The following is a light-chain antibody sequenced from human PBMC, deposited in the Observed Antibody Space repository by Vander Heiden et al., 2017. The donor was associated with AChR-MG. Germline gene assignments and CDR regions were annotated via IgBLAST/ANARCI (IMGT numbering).Light chain of an antibody. V-gene: IGKV3-20*01. CDR1: QYVSSHY. CDR3: QQDGTSPFT. CDR2: ATS. Sequence: IVLTQSPGTLSLSPGERATLSCRASQYVSSHYLAWYQQKPGQAPRLLIYATSSRATGIPDRFGGSLSGTDFTLTISRLEPEDFAVYYCQQDGTSPFTFGGGTKVEIK. J-gene: IGKJ4*01.